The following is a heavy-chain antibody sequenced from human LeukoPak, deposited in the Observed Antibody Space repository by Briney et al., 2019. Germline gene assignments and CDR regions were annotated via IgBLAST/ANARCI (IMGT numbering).Heavy chain of an antibody. D-gene: IGHD5/OR15-5a*01. CDR1: GLTLKIYA. J-gene: IGHJ4*02. CDR2: IGPTGRST. V-gene: IGHV3-23*01. CDR3: ASLSQCRNLDY. Sequence: GGSLRLSCAASGLTLKIYAMIWVRQAPGKGLEGVSAIGPTGRSTYYADSVKGRFTIARDNSKNTLYLQMNSLRAEDTAIYYCASLSQCRNLDYWGQGTLVTVPS.